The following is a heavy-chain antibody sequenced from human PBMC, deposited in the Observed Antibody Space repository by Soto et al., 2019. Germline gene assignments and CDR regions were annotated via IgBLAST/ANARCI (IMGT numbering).Heavy chain of an antibody. J-gene: IGHJ4*02. CDR3: ASENIVGSSPYYFHN. V-gene: IGHV4-39*02. CDR2: VYYSGSL. CDR1: SDSLTITSHY. Sequence: SETLSLTCVVSSDSLTITSHYWGWVRQPPGKGLEWIGNVYYSGSLYYNPSLKGRATISLDTSKNHLTLTLTSVTAADTAVYYCASENIVGSSPYYFHNWGQGALVTVSS. D-gene: IGHD6-13*01.